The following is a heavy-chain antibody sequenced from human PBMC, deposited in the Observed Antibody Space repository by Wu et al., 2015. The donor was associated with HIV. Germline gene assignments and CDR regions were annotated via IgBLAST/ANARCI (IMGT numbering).Heavy chain of an antibody. D-gene: IGHD2/OR15-2a*01. Sequence: QVQLVQSGAELKKPGASVRVSCKASGYTITDYYLHWVRQAPGQGLEWMGGIIPIFRTPNYAQRFQGRVTITADESTRTVYMELISLRFDDTAIYYCARDFYASASHTFDPWGQGTLVTVSS. CDR3: ARDFYASASHTFDP. J-gene: IGHJ5*02. V-gene: IGHV1-69*01. CDR1: GYTITDYY. CDR2: IIPIFRTP.